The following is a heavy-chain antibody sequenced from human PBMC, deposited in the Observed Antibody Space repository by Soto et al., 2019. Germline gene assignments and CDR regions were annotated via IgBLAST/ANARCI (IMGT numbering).Heavy chain of an antibody. Sequence: GGSLRLSCAASGFTFSSYGMHWVRQAPGKGLEWVAVIWYDGSNKYYADSVKGRFTISRDNSKNTLYLQMNSLRAEDTAVYYCARDKHYYDSSGSPLDYWGQGTLVTVSS. J-gene: IGHJ4*02. CDR3: ARDKHYYDSSGSPLDY. V-gene: IGHV3-33*01. D-gene: IGHD3-22*01. CDR2: IWYDGSNK. CDR1: GFTFSSYG.